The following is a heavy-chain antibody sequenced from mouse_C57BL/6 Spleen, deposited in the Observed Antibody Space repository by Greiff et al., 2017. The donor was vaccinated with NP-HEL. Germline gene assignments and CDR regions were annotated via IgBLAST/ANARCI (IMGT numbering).Heavy chain of an antibody. D-gene: IGHD1-1*01. J-gene: IGHJ2*01. CDR2: IYPRDGST. Sequence: QVQLQQSDAELVKPGASVKISCKVSGYTFTDHTIHWMKQRPEQGLEWIGYIYPRDGSTKYNEKFKGKATLTADKSSSTAYMQLNSRTSDDSAVYFCARRTTVVARGDYFDYWGQGTTLTVSS. V-gene: IGHV1-78*01. CDR3: ARRTTVVARGDYFDY. CDR1: GYTFTDHT.